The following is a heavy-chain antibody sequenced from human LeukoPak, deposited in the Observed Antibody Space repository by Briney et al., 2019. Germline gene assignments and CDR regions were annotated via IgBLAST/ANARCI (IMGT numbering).Heavy chain of an antibody. Sequence: ASVTVSCKASGYTFTGYYMHWVRQAPGQGLEWMGWINPNSGGTNYAQKFQGRVTMTRDTSISTAYMELSRLRSDDTAVYYCARGDYGGNSGVLCYYGMDVWGQGTTVTVSS. CDR3: ARGDYGGNSGVLCYYGMDV. D-gene: IGHD4-23*01. CDR1: GYTFTGYY. V-gene: IGHV1-2*02. CDR2: INPNSGGT. J-gene: IGHJ6*02.